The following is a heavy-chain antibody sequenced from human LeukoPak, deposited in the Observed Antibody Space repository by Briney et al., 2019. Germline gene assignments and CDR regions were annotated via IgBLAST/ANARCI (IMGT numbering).Heavy chain of an antibody. J-gene: IGHJ3*02. CDR2: ISSGGSTV. CDR3: ARVIIVGATGI. D-gene: IGHD1-26*01. Sequence: GGSLRLSCAASGFTCSSYEMKWVRQAPGKGVEWVSYISSGGSTVHYADSVKGRFTISRDNAKNSLYLQMNSLRAEDTAVYYCARVIIVGATGIWGQGTMVTVSS. CDR1: GFTCSSYE. V-gene: IGHV3-48*03.